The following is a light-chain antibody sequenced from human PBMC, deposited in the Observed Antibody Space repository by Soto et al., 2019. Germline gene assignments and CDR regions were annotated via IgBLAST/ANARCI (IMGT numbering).Light chain of an antibody. J-gene: IGKJ1*01. Sequence: DVVMTQSPLSLPVTLGQPASISCRSSQSLVYSDGNTYLNWFQQRPGQSPRSLIYKVSNRDSGVPARFSGSGSGTDFTLKISRVEAGDVGVYYCMQGTHCTWTFGQGTKVDIK. V-gene: IGKV2-30*01. CDR2: KVS. CDR1: QSLVYSDGNTY. CDR3: MQGTHCTWT.